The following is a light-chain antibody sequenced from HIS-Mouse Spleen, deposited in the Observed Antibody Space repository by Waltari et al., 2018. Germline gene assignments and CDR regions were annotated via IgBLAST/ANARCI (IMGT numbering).Light chain of an antibody. CDR1: ALPKQY. J-gene: IGLJ3*02. CDR2: KDS. Sequence: SYELTQPPSVSVSPGQTARITCSGAALPKQYAYWYQQKPGQAPGLVIYKDSERPSGIPERFSGSSSGTTVTLTISGVQAEDEADYYCQSADSSGTYWVFGGGTKLTVL. CDR3: QSADSSGTYWV. V-gene: IGLV3-25*03.